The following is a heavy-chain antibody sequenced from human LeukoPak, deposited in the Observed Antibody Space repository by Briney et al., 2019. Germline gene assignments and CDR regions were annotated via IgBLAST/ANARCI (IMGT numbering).Heavy chain of an antibody. CDR2: ITGGGGST. CDR1: GFTFSSYA. J-gene: IGHJ6*03. D-gene: IGHD1-26*01. CDR3: ANHVGVTTHYYYYMDV. Sequence: GGSLRLSCVASGFTFSSYAMSWVRQAPGKGLEWVSGITGGGGSTYYADSVKGRFTISRDNAKNTLYLQTNSLRVEDTAVYYCANHVGVTTHYYYYMDVWGKGTTVTVSS. V-gene: IGHV3-23*01.